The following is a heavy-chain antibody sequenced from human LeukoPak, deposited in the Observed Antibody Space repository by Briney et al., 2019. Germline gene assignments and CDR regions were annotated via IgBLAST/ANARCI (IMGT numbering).Heavy chain of an antibody. CDR1: GYIFTNYW. V-gene: IGHV5-51*01. D-gene: IGHD3-10*01. CDR3: ARQSRDGSKTRGYCFDY. J-gene: IGHJ4*02. CDR2: IYRGDSDT. Sequence: GESLKISCQVSGYIFTNYWIGWVRQMPGKGLESIGIIYRGDSDTTYSPSFQGQVTISVDKSISTVYLQWSSLKASDTAMYYCARQSRDGSKTRGYCFDYWGQGTQVTVSS.